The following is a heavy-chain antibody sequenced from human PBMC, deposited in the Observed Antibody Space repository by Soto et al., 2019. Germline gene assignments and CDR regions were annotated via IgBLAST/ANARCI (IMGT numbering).Heavy chain of an antibody. V-gene: IGHV4-30-4*01. CDR3: ARADRSITIFGVVIGDGMDV. D-gene: IGHD3-3*01. CDR2: IYYSGST. CDR1: GGSISSGDYY. Sequence: KTSETLSLTCTVSGGSISSGDYYWSWIRQPPGKGLEWIGYIYYSGSTYYNPSLKSRVTISVDTSKNQFSLKLSSVTAADTAVYYCARADRSITIFGVVIGDGMDVWGQGTTVTVSS. J-gene: IGHJ6*02.